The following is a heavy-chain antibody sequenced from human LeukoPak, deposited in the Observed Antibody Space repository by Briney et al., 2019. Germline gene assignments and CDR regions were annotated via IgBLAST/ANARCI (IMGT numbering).Heavy chain of an antibody. D-gene: IGHD3-22*01. J-gene: IGHJ4*02. V-gene: IGHV3-23*01. Sequence: GGSLRLSCAVSGVTFSSYAMSWVRQAPGKGLEWVSAISGSGGSTYYADSVKGRFTISRDNSKNTLYLQMNSLRAEDTAVYYCAKVYYYDSSGYPPPGNYWGQGTLVTVSS. CDR1: GVTFSSYA. CDR3: AKVYYYDSSGYPPPGNY. CDR2: ISGSGGST.